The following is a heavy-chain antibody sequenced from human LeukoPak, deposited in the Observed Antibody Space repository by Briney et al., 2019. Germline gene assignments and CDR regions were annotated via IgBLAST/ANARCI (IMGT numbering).Heavy chain of an antibody. CDR1: GGSISSSSYY. J-gene: IGHJ4*02. D-gene: IGHD6-19*01. V-gene: IGHV4-39*07. CDR3: ARGRGYSSGWYYFDY. CDR2: IYYSGST. Sequence: SETLSLTCTVSGGSISSSSYYWGWIRQPPGKGLEWIGSIYYSGSTNYNPSLKSRVTISVDTSKNQFSLKLSSVTAADTAVYYCARGRGYSSGWYYFDYWGQGTLVTVSS.